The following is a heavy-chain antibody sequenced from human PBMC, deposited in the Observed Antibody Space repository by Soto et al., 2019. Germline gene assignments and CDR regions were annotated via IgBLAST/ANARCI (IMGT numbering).Heavy chain of an antibody. D-gene: IGHD4-17*01. CDR1: GFTFSSYG. Sequence: GGSLRLSCAASGFTFSSYGMHWVRQAPGKGLEWVAVISYDGSNKYYADSVKGRFTISRDNSKNTLYLQMNSLRAEDTAVYYCAKLYGDYVMWGQGTLVTVSS. V-gene: IGHV3-30*18. CDR2: ISYDGSNK. CDR3: AKLYGDYVM. J-gene: IGHJ4*02.